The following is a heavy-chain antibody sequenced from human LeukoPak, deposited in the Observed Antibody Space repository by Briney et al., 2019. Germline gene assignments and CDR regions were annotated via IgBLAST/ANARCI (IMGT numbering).Heavy chain of an antibody. J-gene: IGHJ6*02. CDR1: GYTFTSYA. D-gene: IGHD2-2*01. V-gene: IGHV7-4-1*02. CDR2: INTNTGNP. Sequence: ASVKVSCKASGYTFTSYAMNWVRRAPGQGLEWMGWINTNTGNPTYAQGFTGRFVFSLDTSVSTAYLQISSLKAEDTAVYYCARAGYCSSTSCYIYYYYGMDVWGQGTTVTVSS. CDR3: ARAGYCSSTSCYIYYYYGMDV.